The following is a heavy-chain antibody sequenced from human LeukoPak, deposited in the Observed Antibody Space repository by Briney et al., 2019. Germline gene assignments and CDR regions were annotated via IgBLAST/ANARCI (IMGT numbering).Heavy chain of an antibody. CDR1: GFTFSDYN. CDR2: ISDSGGST. V-gene: IGHV3-48*02. CDR3: TFVGTSTTVY. Sequence: GGSLRLSCAASGFTFSDYNMNWVRQAPGKGLEWISYISDSGGSTYYADSVRGRFTISRDNAKKSLYLQMNSLRDEDTAVYYCTFVGTSTTVYWGQGTLVTVSS. J-gene: IGHJ4*02. D-gene: IGHD1-26*01.